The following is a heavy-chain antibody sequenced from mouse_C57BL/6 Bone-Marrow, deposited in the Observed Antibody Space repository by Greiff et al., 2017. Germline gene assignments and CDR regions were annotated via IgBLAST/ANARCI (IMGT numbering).Heavy chain of an antibody. CDR2: INPNNGST. V-gene: IGHV1-18*01. CDR1: GYTFTDYN. J-gene: IGHJ2*01. CDR3: ARKGDWYFDY. D-gene: IGHD3-3*01. Sequence: EVQLVESGPELVKPGASVKIPCKASGYTFTDYNMDWVKQSHGKSLEWIGDINPNNGSTIYNQKFKGKATLTVDKSSSTAYMELRSLTSEDTAVYYCARKGDWYFDYWGQGTTLTVSS.